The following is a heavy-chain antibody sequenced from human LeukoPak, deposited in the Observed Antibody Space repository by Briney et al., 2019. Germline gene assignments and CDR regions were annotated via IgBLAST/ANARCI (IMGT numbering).Heavy chain of an antibody. CDR1: GFTFSSYA. CDR3: AKVESIVVVPAAIGY. J-gene: IGHJ4*02. D-gene: IGHD2-2*02. Sequence: GGSLRLSCAASGFTFSSYAMSWVRQAPGKGLEWVSATSGSGGSTYYADSVKGRFTISRDNSKNTLYLQMNSLRAEDTAVYYCAKVESIVVVPAAIGYWGQGTLVTVSS. V-gene: IGHV3-23*01. CDR2: TSGSGGST.